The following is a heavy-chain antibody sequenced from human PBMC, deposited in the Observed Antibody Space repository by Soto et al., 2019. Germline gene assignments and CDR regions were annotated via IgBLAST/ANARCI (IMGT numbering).Heavy chain of an antibody. J-gene: IGHJ6*02. V-gene: IGHV4-59*08. CDR1: GGSITNYY. CDR3: ARHGFGSLHGLVDV. CDR2: IQYNGYS. D-gene: IGHD3-10*01. Sequence: QMQLQESGPGLVKPSETLSLTCTVSGGSITNYYCSWFRQPPGKGLEWIGYIQYNGYSAYNLSLKGRVTMSMDTSKTQFSLMLESVTATDTAVYYCARHGFGSLHGLVDVWGQGTRVIVSS.